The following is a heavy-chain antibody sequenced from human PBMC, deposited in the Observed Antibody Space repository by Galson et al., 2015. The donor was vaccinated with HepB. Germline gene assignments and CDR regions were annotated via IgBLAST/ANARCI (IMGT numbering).Heavy chain of an antibody. Sequence: SVKVSCKASGYTFTSYYMHWVRQAPRQGLEWMGIINPSGGSTSYAQKFQGRVTMTRDTSTSTVYMELSSLRSEDTAVYYCASTIAAAGPFDYWGQGTLVTVSS. CDR3: ASTIAAAGPFDY. J-gene: IGHJ4*02. CDR2: INPSGGST. CDR1: GYTFTSYY. D-gene: IGHD6-13*01. V-gene: IGHV1-46*01.